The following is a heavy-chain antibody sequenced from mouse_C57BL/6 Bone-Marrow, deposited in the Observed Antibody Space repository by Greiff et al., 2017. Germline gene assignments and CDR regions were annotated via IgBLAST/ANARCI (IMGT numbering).Heavy chain of an antibody. CDR3: ARRYYDYFYWYFDV. V-gene: IGHV5-15*01. CDR2: ISNLAYSI. J-gene: IGHJ1*03. D-gene: IGHD2-4*01. CDR1: GFTFSDYG. Sequence: EVKVVESGGGLVQPGGSLKLSCAASGFTFSDYGMAWVRQAPRKGPEWVAFISNLAYSIYYADTVTGRFTISRENAKNTLYLEMSSLRSEDTAMYYCARRYYDYFYWYFDVWGTGTTVTVSS.